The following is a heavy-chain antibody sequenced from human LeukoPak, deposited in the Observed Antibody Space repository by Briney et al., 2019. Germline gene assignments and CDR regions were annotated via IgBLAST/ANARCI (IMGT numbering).Heavy chain of an antibody. Sequence: QPGGSLRLSCAASGFTFSSYWMSWVRQAPGKGLEWVANIKQDGSEKYYVDSVKGRFTISRDNAKNSLYLQMNSLRAEDTAAYYCAREVRGSYGPQAFDIWGQGTMVTVSS. CDR3: AREVRGSYGPQAFDI. J-gene: IGHJ3*02. CDR2: IKQDGSEK. CDR1: GFTFSSYW. V-gene: IGHV3-7*01. D-gene: IGHD5-18*01.